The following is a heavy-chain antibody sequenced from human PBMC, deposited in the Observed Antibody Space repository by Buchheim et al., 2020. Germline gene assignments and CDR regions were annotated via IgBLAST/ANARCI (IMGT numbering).Heavy chain of an antibody. CDR2: IYYSGST. V-gene: IGHV4-39*01. Sequence: QPQLQESGPGLVKPSETLSLTCTVSGGSISSSSYYWGWIRQPPGKGLEWIGGIYYSGSTYYNPSLKSRVTISVEPSKNQFSLKLSSVTAADTAVYYCARHTEMATTFDYWGQGTL. J-gene: IGHJ4*02. CDR3: ARHTEMATTFDY. D-gene: IGHD5-24*01. CDR1: GGSISSSSYY.